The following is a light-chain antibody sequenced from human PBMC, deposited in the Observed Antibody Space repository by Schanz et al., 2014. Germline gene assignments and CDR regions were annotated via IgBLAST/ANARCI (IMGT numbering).Light chain of an antibody. CDR1: QSVSSSY. V-gene: IGKV3-20*01. CDR3: QQYGISPYT. CDR2: GAS. Sequence: ENVLTQSPGTLSLSPGERATLSCRASQSVSSSYLAWYQQKPGQAPRLLIFGASSRATAIPDRFSGSGSGTDFTLTISRLEPEDFAVYYCQQYGISPYTFGQGTNLEIK. J-gene: IGKJ2*01.